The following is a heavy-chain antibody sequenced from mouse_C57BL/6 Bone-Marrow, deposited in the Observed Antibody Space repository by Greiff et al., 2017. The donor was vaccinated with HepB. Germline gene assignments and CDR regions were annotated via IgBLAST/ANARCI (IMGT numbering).Heavy chain of an antibody. D-gene: IGHD2-2*01. Sequence: EVQVVESGPELVKPGASVKISCKASGYSFTGYYMNWVKQSPEKSLEWIGEINPSTGGTTYNQKFKAKATLTVDKSSSTAYMQLKSLTSEDSAVYYCARGVGFNYYAMDYWGQGTSVTVSS. J-gene: IGHJ4*01. CDR1: GYSFTGYY. V-gene: IGHV1-42*01. CDR3: ARGVGFNYYAMDY. CDR2: INPSTGGT.